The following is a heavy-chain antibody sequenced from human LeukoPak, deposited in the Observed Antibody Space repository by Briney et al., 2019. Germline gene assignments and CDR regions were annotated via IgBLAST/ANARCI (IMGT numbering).Heavy chain of an antibody. V-gene: IGHV1-69*05. J-gene: IGHJ6*03. Sequence: GSSVKVSCKASGGTFSSYAISWVRQAPGQGLEWMGGIIPIFGTANYAQKFQGRVTITTDESTSTAYMELSSLRSEDTAVYYCARGPQMATIVYYYYYYMDVWAKGPRSPSP. D-gene: IGHD5-24*01. CDR3: ARGPQMATIVYYYYYYMDV. CDR1: GGTFSSYA. CDR2: IIPIFGTA.